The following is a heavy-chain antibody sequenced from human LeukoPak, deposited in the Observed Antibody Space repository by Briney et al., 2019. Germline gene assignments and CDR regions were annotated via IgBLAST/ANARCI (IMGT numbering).Heavy chain of an antibody. J-gene: IGHJ5*02. CDR2: IYYSGST. V-gene: IGHV4-59*01. CDR1: GASISSYY. CDR3: ARVIRENYYGSGSYVVWFDP. Sequence: PSETLSLTCTVSGASISSYYWSWIRQPPGKGLEWIGYIYYSGSTNYNPSLKSRVTTSVDTSKNQFSLKLSSVTAADTAVYYCARVIRENYYGSGSYVVWFDPWGQGTLVTVSS. D-gene: IGHD3-10*01.